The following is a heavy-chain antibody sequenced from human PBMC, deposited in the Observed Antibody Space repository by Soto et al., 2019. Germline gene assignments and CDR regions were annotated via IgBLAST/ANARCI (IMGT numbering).Heavy chain of an antibody. Sequence: GGSLRLSCAASGFSFDDYAMHWVRQSPGKGLEWVTGISWNSGTIGYADSVKGRFTISRDNAKNSLYLQMNSLRAEDTALYYCERDGLSRASGPPDSWGQGTLVTVSS. CDR2: ISWNSGTI. J-gene: IGHJ4*02. V-gene: IGHV3-9*01. CDR1: GFSFDDYA. CDR3: ERDGLSRASGPPDS. D-gene: IGHD3-10*01.